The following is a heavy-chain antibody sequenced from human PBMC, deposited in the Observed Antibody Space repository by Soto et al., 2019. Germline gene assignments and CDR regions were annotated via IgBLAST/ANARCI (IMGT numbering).Heavy chain of an antibody. CDR1: GDSMSSGGYY. Sequence: SETLSLTCTVSGDSMSSGGYYWSWIRHHPGKGLEWIGYIYNTGNTFYNPSLKSRVTISVDTSQIQFSLSMTSVTAADTAVCYCARAPDITVVVAIHYAFDIWGQGTMVTVSS. J-gene: IGHJ3*02. V-gene: IGHV4-31*08. CDR2: IYNTGNT. D-gene: IGHD2-15*01. CDR3: ARAPDITVVVAIHYAFDI.